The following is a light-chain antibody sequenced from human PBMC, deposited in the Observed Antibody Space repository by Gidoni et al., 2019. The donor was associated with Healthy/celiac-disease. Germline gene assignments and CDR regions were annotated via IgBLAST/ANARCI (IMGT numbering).Light chain of an antibody. CDR3: QQSYSTPLT. J-gene: IGKJ4*01. CDR1: QSFSSH. CDR2: AAS. V-gene: IGKV1-39*01. Sequence: DIQLTQSPSSLSASVGDRVTITCRASQSFSSHVNWYQQKPGNAPKLLIYAASSLQSGVPSRFSGSGSGTDCTLTISSLEPEDFATYYCQQSYSTPLTFGGGTKVEIK.